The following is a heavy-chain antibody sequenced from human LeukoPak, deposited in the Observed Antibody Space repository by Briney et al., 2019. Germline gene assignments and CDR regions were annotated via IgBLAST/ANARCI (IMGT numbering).Heavy chain of an antibody. CDR2: ITAFNGNT. V-gene: IGHV1-18*01. CDR1: GFTFTSYG. J-gene: IGHJ4*02. CDR3: ARDSYDSSGSYFFLKLLDY. Sequence: VTSVKVSCKSSGFTFTSYGINWVRQAPGQGLEWMGWITAFNGNTDYAQKFQGRVTMTTDTSTNTAYLELRSLGFDDTAVYYCARDSYDSSGSYFFLKLLDYWGQGTLVTVSS. D-gene: IGHD3-22*01.